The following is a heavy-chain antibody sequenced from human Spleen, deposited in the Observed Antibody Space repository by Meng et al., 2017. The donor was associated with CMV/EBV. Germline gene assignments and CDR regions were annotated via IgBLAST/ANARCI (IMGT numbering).Heavy chain of an antibody. J-gene: IGHJ5*02. CDR3: ARSTFGYCSGGSCYWFDP. CDR2: IIPICGTA. D-gene: IGHD2-15*01. Sequence: MRWVHQAPGQGLEWMGGIIPICGTANYAQKFQGRVTITTDESTSTAYMELSSLRSEDTAVYYCARSTFGYCSGGSCYWFDPWGQGTLVTVSS. V-gene: IGHV1-69*05.